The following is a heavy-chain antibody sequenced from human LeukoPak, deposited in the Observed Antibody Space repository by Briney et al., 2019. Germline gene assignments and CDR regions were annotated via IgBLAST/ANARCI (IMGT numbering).Heavy chain of an antibody. J-gene: IGHJ4*02. CDR3: AAERLYGILDY. CDR1: GYTFTGYY. Sequence: ASVKVSCKASGYTFTGYYMHWVRQAPGQGLEWMGWINPNSGDTNYAQKFQGRVTMTRDTSISTAYMELSRLRSEDTAVYYCAAERLYGILDYWGQGTLVTVSS. D-gene: IGHD6-25*01. V-gene: IGHV1-2*02. CDR2: INPNSGDT.